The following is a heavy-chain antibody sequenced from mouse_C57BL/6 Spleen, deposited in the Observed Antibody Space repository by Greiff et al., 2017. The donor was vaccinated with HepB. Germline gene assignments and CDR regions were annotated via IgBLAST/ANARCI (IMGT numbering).Heavy chain of an antibody. V-gene: IGHV1-4*01. J-gene: IGHJ1*03. CDR2: INPSSGYT. CDR3: ARSAYYGNYDWYFDV. D-gene: IGHD2-10*01. CDR1: GYTFTSYT. Sequence: VQLQQSGAELARPGASVKMSCKASGYTFTSYTMHWVKQRPGQGLEWIGYINPSSGYTKYNQKFKDKATLTADKSSSTAYMQLSSLTSEDSAVYYCARSAYYGNYDWYFDVWGTGTTVTVSS.